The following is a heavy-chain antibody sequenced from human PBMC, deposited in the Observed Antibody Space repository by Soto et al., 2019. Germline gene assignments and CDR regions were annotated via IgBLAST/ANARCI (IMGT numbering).Heavy chain of an antibody. CDR1: GGFLSKFY. CDR3: ARARVSSNYGGMDV. V-gene: IGHV4-59*01. Sequence: SETLSLTCTVSGGFLSKFYWSWVRQTPEGGLEWIGYMFYSGVANYDPALKSRAAISLDMSKNQFSLKLSSVTAADTAVYYCARARVSSNYGGMDVWGHGTPGTVSS. CDR2: MFYSGVA. J-gene: IGHJ6*02.